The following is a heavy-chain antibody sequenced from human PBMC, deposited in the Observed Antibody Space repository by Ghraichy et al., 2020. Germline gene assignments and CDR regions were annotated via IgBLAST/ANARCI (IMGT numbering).Heavy chain of an antibody. CDR3: ARDGGISAAGGLDY. J-gene: IGHJ4*02. CDR1: GGSISNSSSY. CDR2: IDYGGST. D-gene: IGHD6-13*01. V-gene: IGHV4-39*07. Sequence: SETLSLTCTVSGGSISNSSSYWGWIRQPPGKGLEWIGSIDYGGSTYYIPSLKSRVTISVDTSKNQFSLRLSSVTAADTAVYYCARDGGISAAGGLDYWGQGTLVTVSS.